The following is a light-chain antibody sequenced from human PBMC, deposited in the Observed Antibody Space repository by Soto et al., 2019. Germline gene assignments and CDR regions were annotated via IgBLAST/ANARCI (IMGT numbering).Light chain of an antibody. J-gene: IGLJ3*02. CDR2: EVS. CDR1: SSDVGGYKY. V-gene: IGLV2-14*01. Sequence: QSALTQPASVSGSPGQSITIPCTGSSSDVGGYKYVSWYQQYPGKAPRLMIYEVSNRPSGVSNRFSGSKSGNTASLTISGLQAEDEADYYCSSYTSSTPWVFGGGTKLTVL. CDR3: SSYTSSTPWV.